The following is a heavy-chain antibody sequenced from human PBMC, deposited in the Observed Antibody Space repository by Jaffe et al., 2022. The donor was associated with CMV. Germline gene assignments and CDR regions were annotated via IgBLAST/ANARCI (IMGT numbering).Heavy chain of an antibody. CDR2: INHSGST. Sequence: QVQLQQWGAGLLKPSETLSLTCAVYGGSFSGYYWSWIRQPPGKGLEWIGEINHSGSTNYNPSLKSRVTISVDTSKNQFSLKLSSVTAADTAVYYCARGSREWLSYYYGMDVWGQGTTVTVSS. CDR3: ARGSREWLSYYYGMDV. J-gene: IGHJ6*02. CDR1: GGSFSGYY. D-gene: IGHD3-3*01. V-gene: IGHV4-34*01.